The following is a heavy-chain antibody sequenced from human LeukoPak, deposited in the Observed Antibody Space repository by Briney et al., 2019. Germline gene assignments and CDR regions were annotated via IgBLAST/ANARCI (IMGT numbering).Heavy chain of an antibody. CDR1: GGSISSSSYY. Sequence: SETLSLTCTVSGGSISSSSYYWGWIRQPPGKGLEWIGRIYYSGSTYYNPSLKSRVTISVDTSKNQFSLKLSSVTAADTAVYYCAGDMTTGAFDIWGQGTMVTVSS. J-gene: IGHJ3*02. D-gene: IGHD4-17*01. CDR3: AGDMTTGAFDI. CDR2: IYYSGST. V-gene: IGHV4-39*07.